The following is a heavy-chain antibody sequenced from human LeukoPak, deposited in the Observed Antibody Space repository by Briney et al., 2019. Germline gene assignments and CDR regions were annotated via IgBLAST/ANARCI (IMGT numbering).Heavy chain of an antibody. V-gene: IGHV3-23*01. Sequence: AGGSLRLSCAASGFTFSSYSMNWVRQAPGKGLEWVSAIDGSGVTTFYADSVKGRFTISRDNSKNTLFLQMNSLRAEDTAVYYCTKRTPEYSSSWCLDYWGRGTLVTVSS. D-gene: IGHD6-13*01. J-gene: IGHJ4*02. CDR1: GFTFSSYS. CDR3: TKRTPEYSSSWCLDY. CDR2: IDGSGVTT.